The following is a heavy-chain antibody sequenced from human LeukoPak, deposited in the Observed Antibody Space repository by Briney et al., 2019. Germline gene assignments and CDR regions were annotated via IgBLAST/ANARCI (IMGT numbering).Heavy chain of an antibody. CDR2: FYYSGTT. V-gene: IGHV4-59*01. CDR1: GGSISSYY. CDR3: AREAYGYAFDS. D-gene: IGHD2-21*01. J-gene: IGHJ4*02. Sequence: SETLSLTCTVSGGSISSYYWSWIRQPSGKGLEWIGYFYYSGTTNYNPSLKSRLTISVDTSKNQFSLKLSSVTAADTAVYYCAREAYGYAFDSWGQGTLVTVSS.